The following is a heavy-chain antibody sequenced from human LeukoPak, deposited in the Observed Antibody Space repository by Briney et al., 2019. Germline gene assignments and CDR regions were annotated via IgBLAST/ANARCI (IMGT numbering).Heavy chain of an antibody. CDR3: AKKWFEIDY. CDR2: ISSSGGST. Sequence: GGSLRLSCEASGXSLSSYEMNWVRQAPGKGLEWVSAISSSGGSTHYADSVKGRFTISRDNSKNTLYLQMNSLRAEDTAVYYCAKKWFEIDYWGQGALVTVSS. D-gene: IGHD3-10*01. V-gene: IGHV3-23*01. J-gene: IGHJ4*02. CDR1: GXSLSSYE.